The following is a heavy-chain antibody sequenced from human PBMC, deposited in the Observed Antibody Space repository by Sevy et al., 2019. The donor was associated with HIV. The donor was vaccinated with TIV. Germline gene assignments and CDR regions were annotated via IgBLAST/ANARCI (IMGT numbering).Heavy chain of an antibody. CDR2: ISGSGGST. CDR1: GFTFSSYA. J-gene: IGHJ4*02. D-gene: IGHD3-22*01. CDR3: AKTYDSSGYYDY. Sequence: GGSLRLSCAASGFTFSSYAMGWVRQAPGKGLEWVSAISGSGGSTYYADSVKGRFTISRDNSKNTLYLQMNSLRAEDTAVYYRAKTYDSSGYYDYWGQGTLVTVSS. V-gene: IGHV3-23*01.